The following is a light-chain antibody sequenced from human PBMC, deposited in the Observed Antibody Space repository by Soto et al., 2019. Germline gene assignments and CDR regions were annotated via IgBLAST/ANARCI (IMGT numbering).Light chain of an antibody. Sequence: EIQMTQSHSTLSASVVDRVTITCRASQSISYSLAWYQQKPGKAPKVLIYEASNLKSGVPSRVSGSGSGTEDTLTISSLQHDDFSSYYCQQYNGYWTVRQGPKVEIK. CDR1: QSISYS. CDR3: QQYNGYWT. CDR2: EAS. J-gene: IGKJ1*01. V-gene: IGKV1-5*03.